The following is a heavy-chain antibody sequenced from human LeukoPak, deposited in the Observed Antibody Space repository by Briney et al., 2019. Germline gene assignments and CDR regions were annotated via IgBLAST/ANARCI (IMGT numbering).Heavy chain of an antibody. D-gene: IGHD3-22*01. CDR1: GFTFSNYA. CDR3: ARDPDSSGYYSFDY. CDR2: ISGSGDRT. Sequence: PGGSLRLSCAASGFTFSNYAMSWVRQAPGKGLEWISAISGSGDRTYYTDSVKGRFTISRDNSKNTLYLQMNSLRAEDTAVYYCARDPDSSGYYSFDYWGQGTLVTVSS. J-gene: IGHJ4*02. V-gene: IGHV3-23*01.